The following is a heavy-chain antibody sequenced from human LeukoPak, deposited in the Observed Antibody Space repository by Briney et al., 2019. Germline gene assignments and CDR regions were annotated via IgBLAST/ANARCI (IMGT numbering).Heavy chain of an antibody. J-gene: IGHJ5*02. CDR2: INHSGST. CDR3: AKCSQIGRRWSEFDP. Sequence: SETLSLTCAVYGGSFSGYYWSWIRQPPGKGLEWIGEINHSGSTNYNPSLKSRVTISVDTSKNQFSLKLSSVTAADTAVYYCAKCSQIGRRWSEFDPWGQGTLVTVSS. D-gene: IGHD4-23*01. CDR1: GGSFSGYY. V-gene: IGHV4-34*01.